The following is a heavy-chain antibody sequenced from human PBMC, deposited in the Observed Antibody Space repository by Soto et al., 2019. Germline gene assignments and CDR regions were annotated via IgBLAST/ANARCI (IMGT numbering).Heavy chain of an antibody. V-gene: IGHV4-59*08. CDR2: IYYSGST. CDR1: GGSISSYY. J-gene: IGHJ3*02. D-gene: IGHD6-19*01. Sequence: SETLSLTCTVSGGSISSYYWSWIRQPPGKGLEWIGYIYYSGSTNYNPSLKSRVTISVDTSKNQFSLKLSSVTAADTAVYYCARFVAVAGTAFDIWGQGTMVTVSS. CDR3: ARFVAVAGTAFDI.